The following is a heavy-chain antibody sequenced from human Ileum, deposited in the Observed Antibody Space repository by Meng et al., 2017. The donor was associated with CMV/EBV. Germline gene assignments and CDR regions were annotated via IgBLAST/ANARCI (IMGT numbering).Heavy chain of an antibody. CDR1: GFTFSSFG. J-gene: IGHJ4*02. CDR3: TKYCGGDCYRGND. CDR2: ISYDGSYI. Sequence: CAGSGFTFSSFGMHWVRQAPGKGLGWVAGISYDGSYIRYADSVRGRFTISRDNSKSTLFLQMNSLRPEDTAVYYSTKYCGGDCYRGNDWGQGTLVTVSS. D-gene: IGHD2-21*02. V-gene: IGHV3-30*18.